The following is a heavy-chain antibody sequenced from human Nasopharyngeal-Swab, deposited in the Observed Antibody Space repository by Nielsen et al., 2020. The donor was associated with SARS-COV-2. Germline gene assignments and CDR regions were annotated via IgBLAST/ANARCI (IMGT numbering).Heavy chain of an antibody. CDR2: IYYSGST. V-gene: IGHV4-61*01. Sequence: SETLSLTCTVSGGSVSSGSYYWSWIRQPPGKGLEWIGYIYYSGSTHYNPSLKSRVTISVDTSKNQFSLKLSSVTAADTAVYYCARDRQGGDGFDYWGQGTLVTVSS. CDR3: ARDRQGGDGFDY. J-gene: IGHJ4*02. CDR1: GGSVSSGSYY. D-gene: IGHD2-21*02.